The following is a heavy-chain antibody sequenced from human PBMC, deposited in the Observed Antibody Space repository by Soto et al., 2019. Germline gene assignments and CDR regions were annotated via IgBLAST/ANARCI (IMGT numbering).Heavy chain of an antibody. D-gene: IGHD6-13*01. J-gene: IGHJ6*02. Sequence: SVKVSCKGSGITFTSCAVQWVLQARGQRLEWIGWIVVGSGNRNYAQEFQERVTITRDMSTSTAYMELSSLRSEDTAVYYCAEGIAAGYGMDVWGQGTTVTVSS. CDR3: AEGIAAGYGMDV. CDR1: GITFTSCA. CDR2: IVVGSGNR. V-gene: IGHV1-58*01.